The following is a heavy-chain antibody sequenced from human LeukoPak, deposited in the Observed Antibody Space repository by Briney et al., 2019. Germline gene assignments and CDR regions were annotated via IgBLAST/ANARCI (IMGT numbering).Heavy chain of an antibody. Sequence: PSETLSLTCTVSGGSISSSSYYWGWIRQPPGKGLEWIGSIYYSETIYYNPSLESRVTLSLDTSKNQFSLKLTSVTAADTAVYCARQVADYYYYHLGVWGKGTTVTVSS. J-gene: IGHJ6*03. CDR3: ARQVADYYYYHLGV. CDR2: IYYSETI. CDR1: GGSISSSSYY. V-gene: IGHV4-39*01.